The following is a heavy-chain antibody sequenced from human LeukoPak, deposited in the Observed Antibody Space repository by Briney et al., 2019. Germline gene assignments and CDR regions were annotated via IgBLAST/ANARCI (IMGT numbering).Heavy chain of an antibody. V-gene: IGHV4-38-2*01. CDR2: IYHTGSA. CDR3: ARYCTSTTCILRGFDY. Sequence: PSETLSLTCSVSGYSFTSGHYWGWIRQPPGKGLEWIANIYHTGSAHYNPSLKSPVTISVDTAKNQFSLKLSSVTAADTAVYYCARYCTSTTCILRGFDYWGQGTLVTVSS. J-gene: IGHJ4*02. CDR1: GYSFTSGHY. D-gene: IGHD2-2*01.